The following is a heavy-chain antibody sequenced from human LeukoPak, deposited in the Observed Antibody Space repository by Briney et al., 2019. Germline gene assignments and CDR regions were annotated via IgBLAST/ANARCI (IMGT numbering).Heavy chain of an antibody. Sequence: SVKVSCKASGGTFSSYAISWVRQAPGQGLEWMGGIIPIFGTANYAQKFQGRVTITADESTSTAYMELSSLRSEDTAVYYCARDGTSGSYLGVDYWGQGTLVTVSS. J-gene: IGHJ4*02. CDR3: ARDGTSGSYLGVDY. D-gene: IGHD1-26*01. CDR1: GGTFSSYA. CDR2: IIPIFGTA. V-gene: IGHV1-69*01.